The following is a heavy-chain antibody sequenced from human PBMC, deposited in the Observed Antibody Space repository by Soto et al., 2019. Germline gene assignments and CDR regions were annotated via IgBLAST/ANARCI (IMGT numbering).Heavy chain of an antibody. D-gene: IGHD3-22*01. V-gene: IGHV4-61*01. J-gene: IGHJ4*02. Sequence: SETLSLTCTVSGGSVNSGNYYWSWIRQPPGKGLEWIGYIYYSGSTDYNPSLKSRVTISVDTSKNQFSLKLSSVTAADTAVYYCARSYYYYDSSGHRYYFDYWGQGTLVTVSS. CDR1: GGSVNSGNYY. CDR2: IYYSGST. CDR3: ARSYYYYDSSGHRYYFDY.